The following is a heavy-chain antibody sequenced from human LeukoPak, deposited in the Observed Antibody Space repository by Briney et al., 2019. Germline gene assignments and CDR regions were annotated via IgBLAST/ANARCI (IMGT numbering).Heavy chain of an antibody. J-gene: IGHJ5*02. Sequence: EASVKVSCKASGYTFTSYGISWVRQATGQGLEWMGWMNPNSGNTGYAQKFQGRVTMTRNTSISTAYMELSSLRSEDTAVYYCARGLSGGSCYSCSNWFDPWGQGTLVTVSS. CDR2: MNPNSGNT. D-gene: IGHD2-15*01. CDR1: GYTFTSYG. V-gene: IGHV1-8*02. CDR3: ARGLSGGSCYSCSNWFDP.